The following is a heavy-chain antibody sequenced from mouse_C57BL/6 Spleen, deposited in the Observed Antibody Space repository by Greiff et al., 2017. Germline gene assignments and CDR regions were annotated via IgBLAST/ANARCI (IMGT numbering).Heavy chain of an antibody. Sequence: QVHVKQPGTELVKPGASVKLSCKASGYTFTSYWMHWVKQRPGQGLEWIGNINPSNGGTNYNEKFKSKATLTVDKSSSTAYMPLSCLTSEASAVYYCAISYYYGSNYAMDYWGQGTSGTVSS. J-gene: IGHJ4*01. CDR2: INPSNGGT. CDR1: GYTFTSYW. D-gene: IGHD1-1*01. CDR3: AISYYYGSNYAMDY. V-gene: IGHV1-53*01.